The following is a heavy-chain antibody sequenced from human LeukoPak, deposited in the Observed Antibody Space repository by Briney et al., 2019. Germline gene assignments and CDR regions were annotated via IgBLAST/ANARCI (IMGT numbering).Heavy chain of an antibody. J-gene: IGHJ4*02. CDR3: AREDDRSGYFDY. D-gene: IGHD3-22*01. CDR2: IYYSGST. V-gene: IGHV4-59*01. Sequence: SETLSLPCTVSGGSISSYYWSWIRQPPGKGLEWIGYIYYSGSTNYNPSLKSRVTISVDTSKNQFSLKLSSVTAADTAVYYCAREDDRSGYFDYWGQGTLVTVSS. CDR1: GGSISSYY.